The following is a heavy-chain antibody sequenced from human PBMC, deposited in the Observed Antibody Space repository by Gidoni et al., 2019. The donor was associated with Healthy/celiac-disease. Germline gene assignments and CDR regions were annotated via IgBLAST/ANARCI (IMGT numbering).Heavy chain of an antibody. V-gene: IGHV3-21*01. CDR3: ARDKGIVGAGVDY. D-gene: IGHD1-26*01. CDR1: GCTFSSYS. Sequence: EVQLVESGGGLVKPGGSLRLSCAASGCTFSSYSINWVRQAPGKGLEWVSSISSSSSYIYYADSVKGRFTISRDNAKNSLYLQMNSLRAEDTAVYYCARDKGIVGAGVDYWGQGTLVTVSS. J-gene: IGHJ4*02. CDR2: ISSSSSYI.